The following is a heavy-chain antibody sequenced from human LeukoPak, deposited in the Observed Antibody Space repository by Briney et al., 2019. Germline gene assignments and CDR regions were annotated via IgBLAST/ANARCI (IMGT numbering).Heavy chain of an antibody. CDR2: ISYDGSNK. V-gene: IGHV3-30-3*01. CDR3: ARIVVVSADDAFDT. Sequence: GGSLRLSCAASGFTFSSYAMHWVRQAPGKGLEWVAVISYDGSNKYYADSVKGRFTISRDNSKNTLYLQMNSLRVEDTAVYYCARIVVVSADDAFDTWGQGTMVTVSS. J-gene: IGHJ3*02. D-gene: IGHD2-21*01. CDR1: GFTFSSYA.